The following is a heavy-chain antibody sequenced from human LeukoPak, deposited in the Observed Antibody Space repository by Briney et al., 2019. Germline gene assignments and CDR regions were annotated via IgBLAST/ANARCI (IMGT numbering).Heavy chain of an antibody. V-gene: IGHV3-15*01. Sequence: GGSLRLSCAASGFTFSNAWMSWVRQAPGKGLEWVGRIKSKTDGGTTDYAAPVKGRFTISRDDSKNTLYLQMNSLRAEDTAVYYCAKDLLLLWFGELGSFDYWGQGTLVTVSS. CDR2: IKSKTDGGTT. J-gene: IGHJ4*02. D-gene: IGHD3-10*01. CDR1: GFTFSNAW. CDR3: AKDLLLLWFGELGSFDY.